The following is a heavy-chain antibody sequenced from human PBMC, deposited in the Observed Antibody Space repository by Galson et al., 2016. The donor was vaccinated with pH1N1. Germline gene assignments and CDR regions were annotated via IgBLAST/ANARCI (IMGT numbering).Heavy chain of an antibody. CDR3: AKDRYFDTSGYYFESYY. Sequence: KVSCKASGGTFGSYGISWVRQAPGQGLEWMGGINPMGGINPIFKTSNYAQKFQGRVTITADESMSTAYMELRSLRSEDTAIYYCAKDRYFDTSGYYFESYYWGQGALVTVSS. V-gene: IGHV1-69*01. J-gene: IGHJ4*02. D-gene: IGHD3-22*01. CDR2: INPMGGINPIFKTS. CDR1: GGTFGSYG.